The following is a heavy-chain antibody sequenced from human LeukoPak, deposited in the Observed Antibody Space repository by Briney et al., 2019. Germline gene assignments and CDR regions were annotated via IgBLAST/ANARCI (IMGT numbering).Heavy chain of an antibody. V-gene: IGHV1-46*01. Sequence: GASVKVSCKASGYTFTSYYMHWVRQAPGQGLEWMGIINPSGGSTSYAQKFQGRVTMTRDTSTSTVYMELSSLRSEDTAVYYCARDGVRGYSYVPFFYWGQGTLVTVSS. CDR2: INPSGGST. CDR3: ARDGVRGYSYVPFFY. J-gene: IGHJ4*02. CDR1: GYTFTSYY. D-gene: IGHD5-18*01.